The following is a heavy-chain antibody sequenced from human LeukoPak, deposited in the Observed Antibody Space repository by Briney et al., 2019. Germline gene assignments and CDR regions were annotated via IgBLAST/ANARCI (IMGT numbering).Heavy chain of an antibody. CDR3: ARETAYCSSTSCYHSGAFDI. Sequence: GGSLRLSCAASGFTFSSNYMSWVRQAPGKGLEGVSVIYSGGSTYYSDSVTGRFTISRDNSKNTLYLQMNSLRAEDTAVYYCARETAYCSSTSCYHSGAFDIWGQGTMVTVSS. J-gene: IGHJ3*02. CDR1: GFTFSSNY. CDR2: IYSGGST. V-gene: IGHV3-66*02. D-gene: IGHD2-2*01.